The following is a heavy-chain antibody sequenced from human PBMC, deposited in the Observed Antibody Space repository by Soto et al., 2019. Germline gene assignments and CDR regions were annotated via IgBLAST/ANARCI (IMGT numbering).Heavy chain of an antibody. CDR3: VKDMTPGGADV. J-gene: IGHJ6*02. V-gene: IGHV3-9*01. CDR2: VYCKGDSK. Sequence: SLRLSCVVSGSTCDEHAMHWVRQVPGEGPEWVSGVYCKGDSKGYADSVKGRFTISKDNAKNSLYLQMHSLRVEDTAVYYCVKDMTPGGADVWGQGTTVTVSS. D-gene: IGHD4-17*01. CDR1: GSTCDEHA.